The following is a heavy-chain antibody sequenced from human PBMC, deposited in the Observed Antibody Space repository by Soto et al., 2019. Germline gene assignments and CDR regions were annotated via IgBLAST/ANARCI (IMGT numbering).Heavy chain of an antibody. CDR2: ISSSSSYI. D-gene: IGHD1-1*01. Sequence: EVQLVESGGGLVKPGGSLRLSCAASGFTFSSYSMNLVRQAPGKGLEWVSSISSSSSYIYYADSVKGRFTISRDNAKNSLYLQMNSLRAEDTAVYYCARDPARHANDDLPGDYYYYYMDVWGKGTTVTVSS. J-gene: IGHJ6*03. V-gene: IGHV3-21*01. CDR1: GFTFSSYS. CDR3: ARDPARHANDDLPGDYYYYYMDV.